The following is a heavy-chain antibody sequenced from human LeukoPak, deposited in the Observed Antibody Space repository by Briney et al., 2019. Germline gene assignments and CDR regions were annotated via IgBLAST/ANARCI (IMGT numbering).Heavy chain of an antibody. CDR3: AKGRGVGATSFSRGYYFDY. CDR2: ISGSGGST. Sequence: GGSLRLSSAASGFTFSSYAMSWVRQAPGKGLEWVSAISGSGGSTYYADSVKGRFTISRDNSKNTLYLQMNSLRAEDTAVYYCAKGRGVGATSFSRGYYFDYWGQGTLVTVSS. CDR1: GFTFSSYA. D-gene: IGHD1-26*01. V-gene: IGHV3-23*01. J-gene: IGHJ4*02.